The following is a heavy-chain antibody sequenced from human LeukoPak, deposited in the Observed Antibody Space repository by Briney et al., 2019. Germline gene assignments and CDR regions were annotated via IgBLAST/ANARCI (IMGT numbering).Heavy chain of an antibody. CDR3: ARGDHYDFWSGDDDAFDI. V-gene: IGHV3-33*01. J-gene: IGHJ3*02. CDR2: IWYDGSNK. D-gene: IGHD3-3*01. CDR1: GFTFSSYG. Sequence: GGSLRLSCAASGFTFSSYGMHWVRQAPGKGLEWVAVIWYDGSNKYYADSVKGRFTISRDNSKNTLYLQMNSLRAEDTAVYYCARGDHYDFWSGDDDAFDIRGQGTMVTVSS.